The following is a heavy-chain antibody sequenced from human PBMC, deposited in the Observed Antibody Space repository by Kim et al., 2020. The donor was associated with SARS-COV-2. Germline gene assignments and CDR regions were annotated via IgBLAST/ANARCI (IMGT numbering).Heavy chain of an antibody. CDR1: GGTFSSYA. CDR3: ARGYCSGGSCYSEYYYGMDV. J-gene: IGHJ6*02. D-gene: IGHD2-15*01. Sequence: SVKVSCKASGGTFSSYAISWVRQAPGQGLEWMGGIIPIFGTANYAQKFQGRVTITADESTSTAYMELSSLRSEDTAVYYCARGYCSGGSCYSEYYYGMDVWGQGTTVTVSS. CDR2: IIPIFGTA. V-gene: IGHV1-69*13.